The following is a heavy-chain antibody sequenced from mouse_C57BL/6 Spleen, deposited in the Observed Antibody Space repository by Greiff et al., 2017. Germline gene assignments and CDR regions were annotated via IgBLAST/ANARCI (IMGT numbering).Heavy chain of an antibody. Sequence: QVQLKQPGAELVMPGASVKLSCKASGYTFTSYWMHWVKQRPGQGLEWIGEIDPSDSYTNYNQKFKGKSTLTVDKSSSTAYMQLSSLTSEDSAVYYCARGGSGYPDEGFADWGKGTLVTVSA. CDR1: GYTFTSYW. CDR2: IDPSDSYT. J-gene: IGHJ3*01. V-gene: IGHV1-69*01. D-gene: IGHD3-1*01. CDR3: ARGGSGYPDEGFAD.